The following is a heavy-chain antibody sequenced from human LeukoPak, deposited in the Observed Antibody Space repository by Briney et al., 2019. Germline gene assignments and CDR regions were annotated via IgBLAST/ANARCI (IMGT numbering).Heavy chain of an antibody. Sequence: SVKVSCKASGYTFTSYDINWVRQATGQGLEWMGWMNPNSGNTGYAQKFQGRVTMTRNTSISTAYMELSSLRSEDTAVYYCAAVVGASSLAFDIWGQGTMVTISS. CDR2: MNPNSGNT. J-gene: IGHJ3*02. V-gene: IGHV1-8*01. D-gene: IGHD1-26*01. CDR3: AAVVGASSLAFDI. CDR1: GYTFTSYD.